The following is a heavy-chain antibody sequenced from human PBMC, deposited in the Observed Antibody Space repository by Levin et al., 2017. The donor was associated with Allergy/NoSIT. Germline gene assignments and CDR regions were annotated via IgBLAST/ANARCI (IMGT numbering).Heavy chain of an antibody. V-gene: IGHV5-51*01. Sequence: GESLKISCKGSGYSFTNYWIGWVRQMPGKGLEWMGIIYPGDSDTRYSPSFQGQVAISADKSISTAYLQWSSLKASDTAMYYCARKEYIGMDAFAIWGQGTMVTVSS. CDR1: GYSFTNYW. CDR3: ARKEYIGMDAFAI. D-gene: IGHD1-1*01. J-gene: IGHJ3*02. CDR2: IYPGDSDT.